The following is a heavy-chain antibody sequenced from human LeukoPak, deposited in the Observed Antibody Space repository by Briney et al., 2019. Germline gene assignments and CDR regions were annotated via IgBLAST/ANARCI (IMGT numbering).Heavy chain of an antibody. Sequence: ASVKVSCKASGYTFTGYYMHWVRQAPGQGLEWMGWINTNTGNPTYAQGFTGRFVFSLDTSVSTAYLQISSLKAEDTAVYYCAREYSSGWLNAFDIWGQGTMVTVSS. J-gene: IGHJ3*02. CDR2: INTNTGNP. CDR3: AREYSSGWLNAFDI. CDR1: GYTFTGYY. V-gene: IGHV7-4-1*02. D-gene: IGHD6-19*01.